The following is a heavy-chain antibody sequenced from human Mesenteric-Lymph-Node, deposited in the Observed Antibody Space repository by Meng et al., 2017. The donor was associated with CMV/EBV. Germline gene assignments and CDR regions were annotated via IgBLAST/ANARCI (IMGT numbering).Heavy chain of an antibody. CDR3: ARQWLVSFDY. CDR2: INWNGGST. D-gene: IGHD6-19*01. V-gene: IGHV3-20*04. CDR1: GFTFDDYG. Sequence: GGSLRLSCAASGFTFDDYGMSWVRQAPGKGLEWVSGINWNGGSTNYAQKFQGRVTMTRDTSTSTVYMELSSLRSEDTAVYYCARQWLVSFDYWGQGTLVTVSS. J-gene: IGHJ4*02.